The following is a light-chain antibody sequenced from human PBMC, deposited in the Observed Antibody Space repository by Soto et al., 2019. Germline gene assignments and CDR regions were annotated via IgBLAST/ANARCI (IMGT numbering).Light chain of an antibody. CDR2: DAS. V-gene: IGKV1-5*01. CDR1: QNIHNW. J-gene: IGKJ5*01. Sequence: VVDSDTITCRASQNIHNWLAWYQQKPGKAPNPLIYDASSLKSGVPPRFSGSGFGTEFTLTIDSLQPDDFGTYYCQQYNSYALTFGQGTRLEI. CDR3: QQYNSYALT.